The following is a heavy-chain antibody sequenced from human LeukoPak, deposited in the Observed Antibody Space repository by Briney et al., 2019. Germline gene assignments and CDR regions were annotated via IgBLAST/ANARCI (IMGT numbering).Heavy chain of an antibody. J-gene: IGHJ4*02. V-gene: IGHV3-33*01. Sequence: LGGSLRLSCATSGFAFSTQGMHWVRQAPGKGLEWVAAIWHDGNNKYYVDSVKGRFTISRDNSKNTVYLQMNSLRVEDTAVYYCARDSGDSSGYYPGYWGQGTLVTVSS. D-gene: IGHD3-22*01. CDR2: IWHDGNNK. CDR3: ARDSGDSSGYYPGY. CDR1: GFAFSTQG.